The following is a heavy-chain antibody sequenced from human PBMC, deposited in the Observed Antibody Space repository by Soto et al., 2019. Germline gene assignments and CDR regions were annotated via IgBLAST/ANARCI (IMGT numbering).Heavy chain of an antibody. CDR1: TFSRNY. J-gene: IGHJ6*02. CDR2: IYYSGST. Sequence: TFSRNYMSWVRQAPGKGLEWIGSIYYSGSTYYNPSLKSRVTISVDTSKNQFSLKLSSVTAADTAVYYCERAGVTMVRGECFGNYYYYYGMAVWGQGTTVTVSS. D-gene: IGHD3-10*01. V-gene: IGHV4-39*07. CDR3: ERAGVTMVRGECFGNYYYYYGMAV.